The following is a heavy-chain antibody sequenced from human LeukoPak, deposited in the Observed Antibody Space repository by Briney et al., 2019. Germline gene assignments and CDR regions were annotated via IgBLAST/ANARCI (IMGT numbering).Heavy chain of an antibody. CDR2: IYYSGST. CDR3: ARGAPFGGRLNY. V-gene: IGHV4-59*01. D-gene: IGHD3-16*01. Sequence: SETLSLTCTVSGGSISSYYWSWIRQPPGKGLEWVGYIYYSGSTNYNPSLKSRVTISVDTSKNQFSLKLSSVTAADTAVYYCARGAPFGGRLNYWGQGTLVTVSS. J-gene: IGHJ4*02. CDR1: GGSISSYY.